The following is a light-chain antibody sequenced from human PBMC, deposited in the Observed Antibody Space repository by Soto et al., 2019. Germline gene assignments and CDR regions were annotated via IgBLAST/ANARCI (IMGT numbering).Light chain of an antibody. CDR3: SSYTTRNTVV. J-gene: IGLJ2*01. V-gene: IGLV2-14*03. CDR2: DVT. Sequence: QSVLTQPASVSESPGQSITISCTGSSSDVAAHNFVSWYQHHPDKAPKLIIYDVTNRPSGVSNRFSGSKSGTTASLTISGLQAEDEDDYYCSSYTTRNTVVFGGGTKLPVL. CDR1: SSDVAAHNF.